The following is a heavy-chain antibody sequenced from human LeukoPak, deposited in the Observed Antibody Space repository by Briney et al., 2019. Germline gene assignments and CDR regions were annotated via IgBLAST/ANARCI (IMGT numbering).Heavy chain of an antibody. J-gene: IGHJ4*02. CDR3: ARAVWGEYSSPD. Sequence: GGSLRLSCVASGFTFSTYWMSWVRQAPGKGLEWVANIKQQGDEKYYVDSVKGRFTISRDNAKNSLYLQMNSLRVEDTAVYYCARAVWGEYSSPDWGQGTLVTVSS. V-gene: IGHV3-7*01. CDR2: IKQQGDEK. D-gene: IGHD3-16*01. CDR1: GFTFSTYW.